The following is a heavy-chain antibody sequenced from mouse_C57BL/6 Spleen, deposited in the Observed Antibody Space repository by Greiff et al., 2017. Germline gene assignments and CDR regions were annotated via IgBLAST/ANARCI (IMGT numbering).Heavy chain of an antibody. CDR1: GYSITSGYY. J-gene: IGHJ3*01. Sequence: ESGPGLVKPSQSLSLTCSVTGYSITSGYYWNWIRQFPGNKLEWMGYISYDGSNNYNPSLKNRISITRDTSKNQFFLKLNSVTTEDTATYYCATAYYSNYVAWFAYWGQGTLVTVSA. V-gene: IGHV3-6*01. D-gene: IGHD2-5*01. CDR3: ATAYYSNYVAWFAY. CDR2: ISYDGSN.